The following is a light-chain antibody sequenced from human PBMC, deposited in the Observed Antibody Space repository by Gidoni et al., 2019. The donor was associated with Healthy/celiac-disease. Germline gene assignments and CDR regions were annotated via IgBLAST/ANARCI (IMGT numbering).Light chain of an antibody. CDR1: QSVSSY. V-gene: IGKV3-11*01. Sequence: EIVLTQSPATLSLSPGERATLSCRASQSVSSYLAWYQQKPGQAPRLLIYDASNRATGIPARFSGSGSGTDFTLTISSLEPEDLAGDWGGGGGDWPTFGQGTKVEIK. J-gene: IGKJ1*01. CDR2: DAS. CDR3: GGGGDWPT.